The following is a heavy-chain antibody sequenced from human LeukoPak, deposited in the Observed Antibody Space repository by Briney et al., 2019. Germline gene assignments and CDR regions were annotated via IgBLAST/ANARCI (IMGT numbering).Heavy chain of an antibody. CDR2: ISAGGAGT. V-gene: IGHV3-23*01. J-gene: IGHJ5*01. D-gene: IGHD6-25*01. Sequence: GGSLRLSCAASGFTFSTFAANWARQAPGKGLEWVSAISAGGAGTYYADSVKGRFTISRDNPKGILYLQMHSLRAEDTAIYYCARLGHNSASDSWGQGTLVTVSS. CDR3: ARLGHNSASDS. CDR1: GFTFSTFA.